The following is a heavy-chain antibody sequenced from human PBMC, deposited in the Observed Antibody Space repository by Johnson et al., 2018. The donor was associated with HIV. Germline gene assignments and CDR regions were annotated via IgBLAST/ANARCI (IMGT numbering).Heavy chain of an antibody. CDR2: VYSTFDT. V-gene: IGHV3-66*01. CDR3: ARAPYNWNLGLFDAFDV. Sequence: EQLVESGGGLVQPGGSLRLSCTASGFPVTSNFMTLVRQPPGKGLDWVSAVYSTFDTYYADSVKGRFTISRDNAKNSLFLQMNGLRAEDTAVYYCARAPYNWNLGLFDAFDVWGQGTKVTVSA. J-gene: IGHJ3*01. D-gene: IGHD1-7*01. CDR1: GFPVTSNF.